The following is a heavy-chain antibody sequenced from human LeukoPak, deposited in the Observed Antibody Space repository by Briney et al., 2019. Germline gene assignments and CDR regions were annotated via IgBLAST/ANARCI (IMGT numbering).Heavy chain of an antibody. CDR1: GGSISSYY. Sequence: SETLSLTCTVSGGSISSYYWSWIRQPAGKGLEWIGRIYTSGSTNYNPSLKSRVTMSVDTSKNQFSLKLSSVTAADTAVYYCARYYYGSGSPSNWFDPWGQGTLVTVSS. CDR3: ARYYYGSGSPSNWFDP. V-gene: IGHV4-4*07. D-gene: IGHD3-10*01. J-gene: IGHJ5*02. CDR2: IYTSGST.